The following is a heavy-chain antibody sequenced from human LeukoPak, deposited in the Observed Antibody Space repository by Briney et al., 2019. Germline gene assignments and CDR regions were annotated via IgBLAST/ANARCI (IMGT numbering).Heavy chain of an antibody. Sequence: ASVKVSCKASGGTFSSYAISWVRQAPGQGLEWMGGIIPIFGTANYAQKFQGRVTITADESTSTAYMELSSLRSEDTAVYYCARPLGYYDSSGPRGWFDPWGQGTLVTVSS. CDR2: IIPIFGTA. D-gene: IGHD3-22*01. J-gene: IGHJ5*02. V-gene: IGHV1-69*13. CDR3: ARPLGYYDSSGPRGWFDP. CDR1: GGTFSSYA.